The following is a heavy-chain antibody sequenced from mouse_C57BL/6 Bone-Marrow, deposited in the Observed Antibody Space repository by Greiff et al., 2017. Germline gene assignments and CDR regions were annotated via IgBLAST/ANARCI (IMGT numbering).Heavy chain of an antibody. CDR3: ARFGGPYYFDY. V-gene: IGHV1-81*01. Sequence: QVQLQQSGAELARPGASVTLSCKASGYTFTSYGISWVKQRTGPGLAWIGEIYPRSGNTYYNEKFKGKATLTADKSYSTEYLELRSLTSDDSAVYFCARFGGPYYFDYWGQGTTLTVSS. CDR1: GYTFTSYG. J-gene: IGHJ2*01. CDR2: IYPRSGNT.